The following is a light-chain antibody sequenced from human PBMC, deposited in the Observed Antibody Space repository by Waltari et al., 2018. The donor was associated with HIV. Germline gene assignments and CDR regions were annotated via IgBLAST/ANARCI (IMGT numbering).Light chain of an antibody. Sequence: SYDLTQPPSVSVSPGQTATITCSGDELGDKYACWYQQKPGQSPILVIYQDTKRPSGIPGRLSGSISGNTATLTISGTRAMDEADYYCQAWDSKTAYVFGTGTKVTVL. CDR2: QDT. CDR3: QAWDSKTAYV. V-gene: IGLV3-1*01. J-gene: IGLJ1*01. CDR1: ELGDKY.